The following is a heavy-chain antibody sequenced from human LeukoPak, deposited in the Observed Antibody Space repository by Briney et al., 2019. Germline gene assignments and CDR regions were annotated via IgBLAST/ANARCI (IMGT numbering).Heavy chain of an antibody. D-gene: IGHD6-13*01. CDR1: GFTVSSNY. CDR2: IYSGGST. CDR3: ARERTGGLAPPGYSSSWQGDAFDI. V-gene: IGHV3-53*01. Sequence: GGSLRLSCAASGFTVSSNYMSWVRQAPGKGLEWVSVIYSGGSTYYADSVKGRFTISRDNSKNTLYLQMNSLRAEDTAVYYCARERTGGLAPPGYSSSWQGDAFDIWGQGTMVTVSS. J-gene: IGHJ3*02.